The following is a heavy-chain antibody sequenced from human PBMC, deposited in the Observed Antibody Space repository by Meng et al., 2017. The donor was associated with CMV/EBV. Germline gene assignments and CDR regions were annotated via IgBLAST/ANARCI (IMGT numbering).Heavy chain of an antibody. Sequence: QVELQGSGPGRVKPSQTLDLTCTVSGGSISSGDYYVSWIHQRAGKGLGWIGYIYYSGSTYYNPSLKGRVTISVDTSKNQFSLKLSSVTAADTAVYYCARVTSRVAGAFDYWGQGTLVTVSS. CDR3: ARVTSRVAGAFDY. D-gene: IGHD1-14*01. V-gene: IGHV4-30-4*08. CDR1: GGSISSGDYY. J-gene: IGHJ4*02. CDR2: IYYSGST.